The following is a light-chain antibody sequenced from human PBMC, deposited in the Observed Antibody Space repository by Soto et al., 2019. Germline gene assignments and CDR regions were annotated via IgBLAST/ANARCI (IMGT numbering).Light chain of an antibody. V-gene: IGLV2-11*01. Sequence: QSVLTQPRSVSGSPGQSVTISCTGTSSDVGGYNYVSWYQQHPGKAPKLMIYDVSKRPSGVPDRFSGSKSGNTASLTISGLQAEDEADYYCCSYAGSYTSYVFGTWTKVTVL. J-gene: IGLJ1*01. CDR3: CSYAGSYTSYV. CDR1: SSDVGGYNY. CDR2: DVS.